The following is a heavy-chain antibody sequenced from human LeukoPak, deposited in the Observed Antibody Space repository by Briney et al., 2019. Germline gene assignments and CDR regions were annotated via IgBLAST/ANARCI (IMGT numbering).Heavy chain of an antibody. J-gene: IGHJ4*02. CDR1: GGSISSYY. CDR2: IYYSGST. V-gene: IGHV4-59*01. CDR3: ATDVRGLVPYYFDF. Sequence: KASETLSLTCAASGGSISSYYWNWIRQPPGKGLEWIGYIYYSGSTNYNPSLKSRVTISIDTSKNQLSLQLSSVTAADTAVYYCATDVRGLVPYYFDFWGQGTLVTVSS. D-gene: IGHD3-10*02.